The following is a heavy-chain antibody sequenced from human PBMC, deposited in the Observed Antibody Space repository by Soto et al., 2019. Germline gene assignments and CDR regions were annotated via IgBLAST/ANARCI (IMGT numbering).Heavy chain of an antibody. J-gene: IGHJ6*02. CDR2: VYYTGDT. CDR1: SGPDRSHN. V-gene: IGHV4-59*08. CDR3: VRQGIDYLHGLVDV. D-gene: IGHD4-17*01. Sequence: QVQLQQSGPRLVKPSETLSLTCTVSSGPDRSHNWGWIRQPPGRGLEWIGYVYYTGDTAYNPSLRVRVTISADTSPTHISLTLNSVTAADTAVYYCVRQGIDYLHGLVDVWGQGTTVSVSS.